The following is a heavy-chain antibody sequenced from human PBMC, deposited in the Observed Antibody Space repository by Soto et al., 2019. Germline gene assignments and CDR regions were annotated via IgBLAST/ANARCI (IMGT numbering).Heavy chain of an antibody. V-gene: IGHV3-23*01. Sequence: EVQLLESGGDFIQPGGSLRLSCAASGFTFNSYAMTWVRQAPGKGLEWVSAISRYGDVAYYADSVEGRFTISRDISKNTLSLQLNRLRAEDTAVYYCATDRYFDPASRGYLFDNWGQGTRVTVSS. D-gene: IGHD3-22*01. CDR1: GFTFNSYA. J-gene: IGHJ4*02. CDR2: ISRYGDVA. CDR3: ATDRYFDPASRGYLFDN.